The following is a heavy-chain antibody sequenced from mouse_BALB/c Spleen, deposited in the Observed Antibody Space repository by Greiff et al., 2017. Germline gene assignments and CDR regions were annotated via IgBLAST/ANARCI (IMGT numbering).Heavy chain of an antibody. Sequence: DVMLVESGGGLVKPGGSLKLSCAASGFAFSSYDMSWVRQTPEKRLEWVAYISSGGGSTYYPDTVKGRFTISRDNAKNTLYLQMSSLKSEDTAMYYCARHGSYWYFDVWGAGTTVTVSS. CDR2: ISSGGGST. CDR1: GFAFSSYD. CDR3: ARHGSYWYFDV. D-gene: IGHD1-1*02. V-gene: IGHV5-12-1*01. J-gene: IGHJ1*01.